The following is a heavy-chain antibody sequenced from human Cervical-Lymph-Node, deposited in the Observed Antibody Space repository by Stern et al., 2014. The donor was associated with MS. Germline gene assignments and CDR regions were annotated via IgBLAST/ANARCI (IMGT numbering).Heavy chain of an antibody. CDR3: ARQRTPRVVVSPTDY. V-gene: IGHV5-51*01. J-gene: IGHJ4*02. CDR1: GYSFSSHW. D-gene: IGHD2-21*01. CDR2: VNPVDSDA. Sequence: VQLVESGAEVKQPGESLKISCKGSGYSFSSHWIAWVRQTPGQGLECMGIVNPVDSDARYNQSFRGQVTISADTSTSTAYLHWNSLRASDTALYFCARQRTPRVVVSPTDYWGQGTLVTVSS.